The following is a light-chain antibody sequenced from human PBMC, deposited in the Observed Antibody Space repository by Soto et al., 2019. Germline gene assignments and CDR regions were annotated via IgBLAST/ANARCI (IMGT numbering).Light chain of an antibody. CDR1: QTINSN. J-gene: IGKJ1*01. CDR2: GAT. CDR3: QQYNYWPPRT. Sequence: EEVMTQSPATLSVSPGERATLSCRASQTINSNLAWYQQKPGQAPRLLIHGATTRATGIPGRFSGSGSGTESTLTISSLQSEDIAVYYCQQYNYWPPRTFGQGTKVDIK. V-gene: IGKV3-15*01.